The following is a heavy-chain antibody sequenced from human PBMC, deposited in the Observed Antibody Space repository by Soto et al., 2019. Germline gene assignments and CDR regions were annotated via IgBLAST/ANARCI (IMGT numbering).Heavy chain of an antibody. CDR3: AAKSGGGGAFDF. V-gene: IGHV3-48*03. D-gene: IGHD3-10*01. CDR1: GFTFSTYE. CDR2: ISSSAGTI. Sequence: EVQLVESGGGLVQPGGSLRLSCAASGFTFSTYEMNWVRQAPGKGLEWVSYISSSAGTIYYADSVKGRFTISRDNAKNSLYLKINSVRAEDTYFYDCAAKSGGGGAFDFWGQGTMVTVSS. J-gene: IGHJ3*01.